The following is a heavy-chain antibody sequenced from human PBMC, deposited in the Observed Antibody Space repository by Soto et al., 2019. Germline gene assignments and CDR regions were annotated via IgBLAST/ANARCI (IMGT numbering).Heavy chain of an antibody. J-gene: IGHJ4*02. CDR3: ARRASYGSGSLYYFDY. CDR1: GFTVSSNY. Sequence: GGSLRLSCAASGFTVSSNYMSWVRQAPGKGLEWVSVIYSGGSTYYADSVKGRFTNSRDNSKNTLYLQMNSLRAEDTAVYYCARRASYGSGSLYYFDYWGQGTLVTVSS. D-gene: IGHD3-10*01. V-gene: IGHV3-66*04. CDR2: IYSGGST.